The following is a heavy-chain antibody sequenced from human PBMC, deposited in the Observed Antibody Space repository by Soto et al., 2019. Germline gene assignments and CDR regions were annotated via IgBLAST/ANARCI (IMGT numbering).Heavy chain of an antibody. D-gene: IGHD6-6*01. J-gene: IGHJ4*02. CDR3: ARSLHRVFSIAARPYYFDY. Sequence: QLQLQESGPGLVKPSETLSLTCTVSGGSISSSSYYWGWIRQPPGKGLEWIGSIYYSGSTYYNPSLMIRFSISVGTSGNQFSLKLSSVAAADTAVYYCARSLHRVFSIAARPYYFDYWGEGTLVTVSS. CDR1: GGSISSSSYY. CDR2: IYYSGST. V-gene: IGHV4-39*01.